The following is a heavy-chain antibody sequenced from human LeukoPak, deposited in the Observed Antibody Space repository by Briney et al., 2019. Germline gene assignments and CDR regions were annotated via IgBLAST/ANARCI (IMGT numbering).Heavy chain of an antibody. CDR3: ARAGCSGGSCYPHFDY. D-gene: IGHD2-15*01. Sequence: NSGGSLRLSCAASGFTFSSYSMNWVRQAPGKGLEWVSSISSSSSYIYYADSEKGRFTISRDNAKNSLYLQMNSLRAEDTAVYYCARAGCSGGSCYPHFDYWGQGTLVTVSS. V-gene: IGHV3-21*01. CDR2: ISSSSSYI. CDR1: GFTFSSYS. J-gene: IGHJ4*02.